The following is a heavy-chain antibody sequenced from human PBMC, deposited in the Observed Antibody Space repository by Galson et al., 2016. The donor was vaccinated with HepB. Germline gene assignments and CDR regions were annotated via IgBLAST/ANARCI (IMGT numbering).Heavy chain of an antibody. Sequence: TLSLTCTVSGGSISSGGYYWSWIRQHPGKGLEWIGYIFYSGSTYYNPSLKSRVTLSIDTSKNQFSLKLSSVTAADTAVYYCARVGPIAARLFPFDLWGQGTLVSVSS. D-gene: IGHD6-6*01. CDR3: ARVGPIAARLFPFDL. CDR1: GGSISSGGYY. J-gene: IGHJ4*02. V-gene: IGHV4-31*03. CDR2: IFYSGST.